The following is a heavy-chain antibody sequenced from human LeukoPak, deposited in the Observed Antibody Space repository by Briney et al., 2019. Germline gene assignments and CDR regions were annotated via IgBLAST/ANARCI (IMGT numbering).Heavy chain of an antibody. V-gene: IGHV3-48*04. CDR3: ARDRGGSYSAIDY. Sequence: GGSLRLSCAASGFTFSSYSLNWVRQAPGKGLEWVAFISSSSITIYYADSVKGRFTISRDNAEKSLYLQMNSLRAEDTAVYYCARDRGGSYSAIDYWGQGTLVTVSS. D-gene: IGHD2-15*01. CDR2: ISSSSITI. CDR1: GFTFSSYS. J-gene: IGHJ4*02.